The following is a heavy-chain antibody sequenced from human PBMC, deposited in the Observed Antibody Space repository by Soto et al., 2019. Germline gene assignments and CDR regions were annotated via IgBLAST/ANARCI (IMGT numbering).Heavy chain of an antibody. CDR1: RYIFTAYF. J-gene: IGHJ5*02. CDR2: INPNNGAT. Sequence: QVQLVQSGAEVKKPGASVKVSCKAPRYIFTAYFMHWVRQAPGQGLEWMGWINPNNGATHYGMSFQGRVTMTRDTSISTAYMELSSLRTDDTAVYCCASHDPGARVDPWGQGTLVIVSS. CDR3: ASHDPGARVDP. V-gene: IGHV1-2*02. D-gene: IGHD1-1*01.